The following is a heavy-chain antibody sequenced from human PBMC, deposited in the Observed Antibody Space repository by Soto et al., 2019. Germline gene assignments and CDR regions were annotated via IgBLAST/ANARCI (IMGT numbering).Heavy chain of an antibody. CDR3: ASDRRDGYNCPLDY. CDR2: IYYSGST. D-gene: IGHD1-1*01. J-gene: IGHJ4*02. CDR1: GGSISSSSYY. V-gene: IGHV4-39*01. Sequence: SETLSLTCTVSGGSISSSSYYWGWIRQPPGKGLEWIGSIYYSGSTYYNPSLKSRVTISVDTSKNQFSLKLSSVTAADTAVYYCASDRRDGYNCPLDYWGQGTLVTVSS.